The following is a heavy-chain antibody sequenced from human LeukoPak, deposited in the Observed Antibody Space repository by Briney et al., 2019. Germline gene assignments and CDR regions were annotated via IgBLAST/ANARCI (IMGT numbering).Heavy chain of an antibody. CDR1: GDSISTYY. CDR3: ARGGYCSSTSCPRHALGYYYGMDV. V-gene: IGHV4-59*12. Sequence: PSDTLSLTCTVSGDSISTYYWSWIRQPPGKGLEWIGCICNSGGTNYDPSLKSRVTISVDTSKNQFSLKLSSVTAADTAVYYCARGGYCSSTSCPRHALGYYYGMDVWGQGTTVTVSS. CDR2: ICNSGGT. D-gene: IGHD2-2*01. J-gene: IGHJ6*02.